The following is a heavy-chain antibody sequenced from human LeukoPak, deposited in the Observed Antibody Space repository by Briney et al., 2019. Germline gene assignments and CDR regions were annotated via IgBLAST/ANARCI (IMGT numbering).Heavy chain of an antibody. J-gene: IGHJ4*02. V-gene: IGHV4-39*07. CDR1: SGSISNGGYY. D-gene: IGHD6-19*01. Sequence: SETLSLTCTVSSGSISNGGYYWVWIRQPPGKGLEWIGSIYYSGTNYYNPSLTSRITISVDTPNNQFSLKLTSVTAADTAVYYCARAVMVAVAGGRFDYWGQGTLVTVSS. CDR2: IYYSGTN. CDR3: ARAVMVAVAGGRFDY.